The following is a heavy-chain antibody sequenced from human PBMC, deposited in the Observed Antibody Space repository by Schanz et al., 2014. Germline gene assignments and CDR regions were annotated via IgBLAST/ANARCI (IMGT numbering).Heavy chain of an antibody. CDR2: VWSDGNTK. V-gene: IGHV3-33*06. J-gene: IGHJ4*02. Sequence: QVQLVESGGGVVQPGGSLRLSCAASGFIFGDYAIHWVRQAPGKGLEWVALVWSDGNTKYYVDSVKGRFTISRDNAKNSLYLQMNSLRAEDTAIYYCAKDLAAVGVFDYWGQGSLVTVSP. D-gene: IGHD6-13*01. CDR1: GFIFGDYA. CDR3: AKDLAAVGVFDY.